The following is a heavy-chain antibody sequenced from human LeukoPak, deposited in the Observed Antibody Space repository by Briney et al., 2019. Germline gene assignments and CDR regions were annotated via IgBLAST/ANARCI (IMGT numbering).Heavy chain of an antibody. D-gene: IGHD3-9*01. J-gene: IGHJ3*02. CDR1: GGSFSGYY. CDR2: INHSGST. CDR3: ARGRLRYFDWLFAAFDI. Sequence: SETLSLTSAVYGGSFSGYYWSWIRQPPGKGLEWIGEINHSGSTNYNPSLKSRVTISVDTSKNQFSLKLSSVTAADTAVYYCARGRLRYFDWLFAAFDIWGQGTMVTVSS. V-gene: IGHV4-34*01.